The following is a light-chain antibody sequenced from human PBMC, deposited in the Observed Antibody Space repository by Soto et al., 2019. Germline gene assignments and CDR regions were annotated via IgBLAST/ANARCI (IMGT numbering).Light chain of an antibody. V-gene: IGLV2-14*01. J-gene: IGLJ3*02. CDR2: EVS. CDR1: SSDVGGYNY. Sequence: QSVLTQPASVSGSPGQSITISCTGTSSDVGGYNYVSWYQQHPGKAPKLMIYEVSNRPSGVSNRFSGSKSGNTASLIISGLQAEDEADYYCSSYTSNSSWVFGGGTKVTVL. CDR3: SSYTSNSSWV.